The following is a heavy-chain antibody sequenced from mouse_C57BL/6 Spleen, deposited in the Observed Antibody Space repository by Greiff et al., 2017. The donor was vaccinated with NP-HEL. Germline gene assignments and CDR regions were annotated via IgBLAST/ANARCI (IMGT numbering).Heavy chain of an antibody. V-gene: IGHV1-82*01. CDR2: IYPGDGDT. J-gene: IGHJ4*01. CDR3: ARLDHYYAMDY. Sequence: QVQLQQSGPELVKPGASVKISCKASGYAFSSSWMNWVKQRPGKGLEWIGRIYPGDGDTNYNGKFKGKATLTADKSSSTAYMQLSSLTSEDSAVYFCARLDHYYAMDYWGQGTSVTVSS. CDR1: GYAFSSSW.